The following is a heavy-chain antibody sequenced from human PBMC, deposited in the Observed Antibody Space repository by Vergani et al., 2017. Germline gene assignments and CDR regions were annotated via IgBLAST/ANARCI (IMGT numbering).Heavy chain of an antibody. CDR3: ARSQSLYWYFDL. CDR2: IHNRGKT. V-gene: IGHV4-38-2*01. Sequence: QVRLEESGPGLVKPSETLSLTCSVSGYSIGSGSYWAWIRQSPGEGLQWMTSIHNRGKTYHNPSLKSRVSVSLDTSKNRFSHNLTTVTATHTAFYYCARSQSLYWYFDLWGPGSLVTVSS. CDR1: GYSIGSGSY. J-gene: IGHJ2*01.